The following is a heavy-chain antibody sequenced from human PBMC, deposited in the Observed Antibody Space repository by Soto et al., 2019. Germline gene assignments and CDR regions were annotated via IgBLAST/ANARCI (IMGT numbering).Heavy chain of an antibody. CDR2: IYRSGTT. Sequence: SETLSLTCVVSNFSISSGYYWGWIRQSPGKGLEWIASIYRSGTTSYNPSLKSRVTISVDPSKNQFSLMLTAVTAADTDVYYCARTHSGSYYSVFNYWGRGSLVTVSS. V-gene: IGHV4-38-2*01. J-gene: IGHJ4*02. CDR3: ARTHSGSYYSVFNY. D-gene: IGHD1-26*01. CDR1: NFSISSGYY.